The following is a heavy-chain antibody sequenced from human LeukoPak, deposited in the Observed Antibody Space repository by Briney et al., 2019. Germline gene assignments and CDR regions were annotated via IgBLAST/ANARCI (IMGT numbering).Heavy chain of an antibody. D-gene: IGHD2-15*01. V-gene: IGHV4-31*03. CDR2: IDYSGST. J-gene: IGHJ4*02. CDR3: ARTVVVVAATPLDYFDY. CDR1: GGSISRGGYY. Sequence: SETLSLTCTVSGGSISRGGYYWSWIRQHPGKGLEWIGYIDYSGSTYYNPSLKSRVTISVDTSKNQFSLKLSSVTAADTAVYYCARTVVVVAATPLDYFDYWGQGTLVTVSS.